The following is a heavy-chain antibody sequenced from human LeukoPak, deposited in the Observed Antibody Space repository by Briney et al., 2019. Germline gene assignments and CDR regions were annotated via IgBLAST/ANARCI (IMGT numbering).Heavy chain of an antibody. CDR1: GFTFSSYS. J-gene: IGHJ6*04. V-gene: IGHV3-48*01. D-gene: IGHD3-10*02. CDR2: ISSTGVTI. CDR3: AELGITMIGGV. Sequence: GGSLRLSCAASGFTFSSYSMNWVRQAPGKGLEWISYISSTGVTIFYADSVKGRFTISRDNAQNSLYLQMNSLRAEDTAVYYCAELGITMIGGVWGKGTTVTISS.